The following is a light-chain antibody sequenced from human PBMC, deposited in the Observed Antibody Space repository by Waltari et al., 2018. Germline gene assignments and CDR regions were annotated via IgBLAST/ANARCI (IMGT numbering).Light chain of an antibody. J-gene: IGLJ2*01. CDR3: QVWDGDADHPV. CDR1: DIRDKT. V-gene: IGLV3-21*03. CDR2: DDT. Sequence: YELTQPPSVSVAPGKPAKISCGGHDIRDKTVPWYQRQPGQAPVLVIYDDTVRPSGIPKRISGSDTATLTIARVEAGDEAVYYCQVWDGDADHPVFGGGTKLTVL.